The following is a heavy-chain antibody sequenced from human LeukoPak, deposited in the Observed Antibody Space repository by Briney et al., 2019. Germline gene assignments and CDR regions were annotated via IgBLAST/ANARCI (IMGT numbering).Heavy chain of an antibody. V-gene: IGHV3-21*01. CDR1: GFTFSSYS. CDR2: ISSGSSYI. CDR3: ARASDSSGYYSYFDH. Sequence: GGSLRLSCAASGFTFSSYSMNWVRQAPGKGLEWVSSISSGSSYIYYADSVKGRLTISRDNAKNSLYLQMNSLRAEDTAVYYCARASDSSGYYSYFDHWGQGTLVTVSS. D-gene: IGHD3-22*01. J-gene: IGHJ1*01.